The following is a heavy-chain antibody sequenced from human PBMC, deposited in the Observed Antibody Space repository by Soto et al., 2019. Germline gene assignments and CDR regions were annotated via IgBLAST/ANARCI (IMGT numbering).Heavy chain of an antibody. V-gene: IGHV3-23*01. CDR3: AKAYCGGDCRYYYYGMDV. Sequence: GGSLRRSCADSGFTFSSYAISWVRQAPGKGLEWVSAISGSGGSTYYADSVKGRFTISRDNSKNTLYLQMNSLRAEDTAVYYCAKAYCGGDCRYYYYGMDVWGQGTTVTVSS. CDR1: GFTFSSYA. J-gene: IGHJ6*02. CDR2: ISGSGGST. D-gene: IGHD2-21*02.